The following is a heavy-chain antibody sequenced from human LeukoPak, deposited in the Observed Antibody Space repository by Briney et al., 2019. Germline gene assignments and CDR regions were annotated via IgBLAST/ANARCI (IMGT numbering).Heavy chain of an antibody. V-gene: IGHV1-18*01. CDR3: ARYRHSSLDY. D-gene: IGHD6-6*01. J-gene: IGHJ4*02. CDR1: VYTFTSYG. Sequence: ASVKVSSKTSVYTFTSYGISSVRQAPGQGLEWMGWISAYNGNTNYAQRLQGRVTMTTDTSTSTAYMELRSLSSDDTAVYYCARYRHSSLDYWGQGTLVTVSS. CDR2: ISAYNGNT.